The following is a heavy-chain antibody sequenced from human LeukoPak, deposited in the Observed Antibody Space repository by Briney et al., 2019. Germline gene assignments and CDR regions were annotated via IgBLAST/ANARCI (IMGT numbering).Heavy chain of an antibody. V-gene: IGHV3-48*01. Sequence: GGSLRLSCGASGLTFSTYSMNWVRQAPGKGLEWVSYISSDSGTRYYADSVKGRFTISRDNSKNTVFLQMNSLRAEDTAVYYCARQHTGWYVDYWGQGILVTVSS. CDR2: ISSDSGTR. CDR3: ARQHTGWYVDY. CDR1: GLTFSTYS. D-gene: IGHD6-19*01. J-gene: IGHJ4*02.